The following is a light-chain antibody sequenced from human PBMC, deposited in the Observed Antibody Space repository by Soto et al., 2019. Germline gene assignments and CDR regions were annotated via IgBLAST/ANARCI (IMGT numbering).Light chain of an antibody. Sequence: QSALTQPLSVSGSPGQSVSISCTGTSSDVGGYTYVSWYQQHPGKAPKVMIYDVSKRPSGVPDRFSGSKSGNTASLTISGLQSEEEADYYCCSYAGRYTYVFGTGTKLTVL. J-gene: IGLJ1*01. V-gene: IGLV2-11*01. CDR2: DVS. CDR1: SSDVGGYTY. CDR3: CSYAGRYTYV.